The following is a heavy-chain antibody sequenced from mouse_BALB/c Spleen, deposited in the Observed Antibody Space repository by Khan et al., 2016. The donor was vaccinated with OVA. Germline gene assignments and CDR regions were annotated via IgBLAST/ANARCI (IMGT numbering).Heavy chain of an antibody. CDR1: EFSLTSYG. CDR3: ARFYDGYYYTVDY. CDR2: IWAGGST. J-gene: IGHJ4*01. D-gene: IGHD2-3*01. V-gene: IGHV2-9*02. Sequence: VQLQESGPGLVAPSQSLSITCTVSEFSLTSYGVHWVRQPPGKGLEWLGVIWAGGSTNYNSAMMSRLSISKDNSKSQVSLKMNSLQTDDAAMYYCARFYDGYYYTVDYWGQGTSVTVSS.